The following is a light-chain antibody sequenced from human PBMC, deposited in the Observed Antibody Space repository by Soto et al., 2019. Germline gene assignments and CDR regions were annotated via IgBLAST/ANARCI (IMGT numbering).Light chain of an antibody. V-gene: IGLV2-14*03. J-gene: IGLJ1*01. Sequence: QSALTQPAXVSGSPXXXXTISXSGTGXDVGGYSYVSWYQHHPGKAPKLMIYDVSNRPSGVSNRFSGSKSGNTASLTLSGLQAEDEADYYCSSYTSSSTYVFGTGTKVTVL. CDR3: SSYTSSSTYV. CDR2: DVS. CDR1: GXDVGGYSY.